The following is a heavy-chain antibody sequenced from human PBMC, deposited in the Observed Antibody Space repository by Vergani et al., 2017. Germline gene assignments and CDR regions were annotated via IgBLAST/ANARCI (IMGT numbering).Heavy chain of an antibody. D-gene: IGHD3-9*01. Sequence: QVQLVQSGAEVKKPGSSVKVSCKASGGTFSSCAISWVRQAPGQGLEWMGRIIPIFGTANYAQKFQGRVTITADESTSTAYMELSSLRSEDTAVYYCARATYYDIWTGYYKGGAFDIWGQGTMVTVSS. CDR1: GGTFSSCA. V-gene: IGHV1-69*13. CDR3: ARATYYDIWTGYYKGGAFDI. J-gene: IGHJ3*02. CDR2: IIPIFGTA.